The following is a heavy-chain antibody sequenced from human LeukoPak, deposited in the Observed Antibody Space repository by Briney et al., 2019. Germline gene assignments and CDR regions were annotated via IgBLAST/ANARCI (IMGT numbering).Heavy chain of an antibody. CDR3: AKNLRYGSGSYPPPDY. Sequence: PGGSLRLSCAVSGFTFSTYAMSWVRHAPGEGLEWVSAITGSGGSTYYADSVRGRFTVSRDNSKNTLYLQMNSLRAEDTAVYYCAKNLRYGSGSYPPPDYWGQGTLVTLSS. D-gene: IGHD3-10*01. J-gene: IGHJ4*02. CDR1: GFTFSTYA. V-gene: IGHV3-23*01. CDR2: ITGSGGST.